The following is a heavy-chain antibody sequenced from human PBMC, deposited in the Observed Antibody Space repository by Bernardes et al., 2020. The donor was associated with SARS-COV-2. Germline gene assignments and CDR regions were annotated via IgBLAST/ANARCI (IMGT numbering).Heavy chain of an antibody. D-gene: IGHD3-10*01. CDR3: AKDVVRYFDL. CDR1: GGSISSSY. CDR2: INNSGST. Sequence: SETLSLTCTVSGGSISSSYWSWIRQPAGKGLEWIGRINNSGSTNYNPSLKSRVTMSVDTSENQFSLKLNSVTAADTAVYYCAKDVVRYFDLWGRGTLVTVSS. J-gene: IGHJ2*01. V-gene: IGHV4-4*07.